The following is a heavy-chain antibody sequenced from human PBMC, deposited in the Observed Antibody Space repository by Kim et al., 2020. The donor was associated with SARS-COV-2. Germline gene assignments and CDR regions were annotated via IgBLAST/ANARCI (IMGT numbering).Heavy chain of an antibody. D-gene: IGHD6-19*01. V-gene: IGHV3-53*04. Sequence: GGSLRLSCAVSGLSVSINHMTWVRQAPGKGLEWVSSIYSGARTSYGDSVKGRFTISRHNSRNTLFLQMNTLRAEDTAVYYCARAPQYSFGLMGMDVWGQGTTVTVS. CDR3: ARAPQYSFGLMGMDV. J-gene: IGHJ6*02. CDR1: GLSVSINH. CDR2: IYSGART.